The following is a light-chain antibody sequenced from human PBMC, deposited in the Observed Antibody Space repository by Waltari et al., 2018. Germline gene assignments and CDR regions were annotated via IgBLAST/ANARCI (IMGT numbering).Light chain of an antibody. Sequence: QTVVTQEPSLSVSPGGTVTLTCGLRSGSVSTTYFTRWYQQAPGQAPRTLIFDTNTRSSGVPDRFSGSILDNKAALTITGAQADDESDYYCVLSMGSGIWVFGGGTKLTVL. CDR1: SGSVSTTYF. J-gene: IGLJ3*02. CDR3: VLSMGSGIWV. V-gene: IGLV8-61*01. CDR2: DTN.